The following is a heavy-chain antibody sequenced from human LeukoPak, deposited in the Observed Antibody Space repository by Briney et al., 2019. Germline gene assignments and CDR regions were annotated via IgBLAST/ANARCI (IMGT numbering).Heavy chain of an antibody. D-gene: IGHD2-21*02. CDR1: GFTFSSYA. CDR3: AKGIKGSYCNGDCYLTYYYYGLDV. V-gene: IGHV3-23*01. J-gene: IGHJ6*02. Sequence: GGSLRLSCAASGFTFSSYAMNWDRQAPGKGLEWVSSISGSGVNTYYADSVKGRFTISRDNSKNTLYLQMNSLRAEDTAVYYCAKGIKGSYCNGDCYLTYYYYGLDVWGQGTTVTVSS. CDR2: ISGSGVNT.